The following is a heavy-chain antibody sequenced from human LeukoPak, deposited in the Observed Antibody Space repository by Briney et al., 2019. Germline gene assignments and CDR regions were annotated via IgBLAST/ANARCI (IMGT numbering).Heavy chain of an antibody. J-gene: IGHJ4*02. CDR3: ARQLGYCSDGNCYFDY. CDR1: GFTVSSNY. Sequence: PGGSLRLSCAASGFTVSSNYMYWVRQAPVKGLEWVSVIYRCGSTYYADSVKGRFTISRDNSKNTLYLQMNSLRVEDTAVYYCARQLGYCSDGNCYFDYWGQGTQVTVSS. D-gene: IGHD2-15*01. V-gene: IGHV3-53*01. CDR2: IYRCGST.